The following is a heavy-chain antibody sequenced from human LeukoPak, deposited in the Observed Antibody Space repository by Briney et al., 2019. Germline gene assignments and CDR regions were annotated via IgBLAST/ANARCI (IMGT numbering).Heavy chain of an antibody. J-gene: IGHJ3*02. CDR1: GGSISSYY. V-gene: IGHV4-59*01. Sequence: SETLSLTCTVSGGSISSYYWSWIRLPPGKGLEWIGYLSQSGNTNYSPYLKSRVTIFGDTSKNQFFLKLSSVTAADTAVYYCARARYVNSFYAFDIWGQGTLVTVSS. CDR3: ARARYVNSFYAFDI. CDR2: LSQSGNT. D-gene: IGHD3-9*01.